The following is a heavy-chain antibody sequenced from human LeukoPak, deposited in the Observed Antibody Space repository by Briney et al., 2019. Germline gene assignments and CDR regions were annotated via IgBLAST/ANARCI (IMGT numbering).Heavy chain of an antibody. V-gene: IGHV4-30-2*01. J-gene: IGHJ5*02. Sequence: PSETLSLTCAVSGGSISSGGYSCSWIRHPPGKGLEWIGYIHHSGSTYYNPSLKSRVTISVDRSKNQFSLKLSSVTAADTAVYYCARAPTYYDILTGYYGGGWFDPWGQGTLVTVSS. CDR1: GGSISSGGYS. CDR2: IHHSGST. CDR3: ARAPTYYDILTGYYGGGWFDP. D-gene: IGHD3-9*01.